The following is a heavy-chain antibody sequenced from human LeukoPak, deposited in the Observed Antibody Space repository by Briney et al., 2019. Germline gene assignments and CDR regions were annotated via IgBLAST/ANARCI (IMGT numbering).Heavy chain of an antibody. CDR3: ATLNYFGSGSYIDY. Sequence: ASVKVSCKVSGNTLTELSMHWVRQAPGKGLEWMGGFDPEDGETIYAQQFLGRVTMTEDTSIDTAYMDLSGLRSEDTAVYYCATLNYFGSGSYIDYWGQGTLVTVSS. J-gene: IGHJ4*02. V-gene: IGHV1-24*01. D-gene: IGHD3-10*01. CDR2: FDPEDGET. CDR1: GNTLTELS.